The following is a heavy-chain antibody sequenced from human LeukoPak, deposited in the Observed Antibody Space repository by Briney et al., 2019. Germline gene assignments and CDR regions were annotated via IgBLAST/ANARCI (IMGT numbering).Heavy chain of an antibody. D-gene: IGHD6-19*01. Sequence: GGSLRLSCAASGFTISSNYMSWVRQAPGKGLEWVSVIYSGGSTYYADSVKGRFTISRDNSKNTLYLQMNSLRAEDTAVYYCARSRRQWLDFDYWGQGTLVTVSS. CDR2: IYSGGST. J-gene: IGHJ4*02. CDR1: GFTISSNY. V-gene: IGHV3-53*01. CDR3: ARSRRQWLDFDY.